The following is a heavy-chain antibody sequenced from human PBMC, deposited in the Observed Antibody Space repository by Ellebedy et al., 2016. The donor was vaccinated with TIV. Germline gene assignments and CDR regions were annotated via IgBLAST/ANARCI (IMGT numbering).Heavy chain of an antibody. V-gene: IGHV4-59*01. CDR3: ARGIGGADEDF. CDR2: ASNLGIS. D-gene: IGHD2-15*01. J-gene: IGHJ4*02. Sequence: MPGGSLRLSCTVSGSSIGSYYWSWIRHPPGQGLEWIVHASNLGISNYNPSLKSHVTISIDKSKNQFSLRLTSVTAADTAVYYWARGIGGADEDFWGQGTLVTVAS. CDR1: GSSIGSYY.